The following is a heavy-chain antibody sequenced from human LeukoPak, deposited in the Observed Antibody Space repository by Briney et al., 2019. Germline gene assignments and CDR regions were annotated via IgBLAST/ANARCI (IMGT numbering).Heavy chain of an antibody. V-gene: IGHV3-23*01. CDR1: GFTFSSYA. Sequence: PGGSLRLSCAASGFTFSSYAMSWVRQAPGKGLEWVSLINGSGGNTYYADSVKGRFTISKDNSKNTLFLQMSSLRAEDTAVYHCVKTSAGIRGGYFDYWGQGTLVTVSS. CDR2: INGSGGNT. J-gene: IGHJ4*02. CDR3: VKTSAGIRGGYFDY. D-gene: IGHD3-10*01.